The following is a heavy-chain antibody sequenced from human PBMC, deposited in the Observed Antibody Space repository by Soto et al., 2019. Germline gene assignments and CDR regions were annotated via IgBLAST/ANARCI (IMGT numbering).Heavy chain of an antibody. D-gene: IGHD3-3*01. CDR3: ARGPRVIGVVIYWFDP. CDR1: GFTVSSNY. J-gene: IGHJ5*02. CDR2: IYSGGST. Sequence: GGSLRLSCAASGFTVSSNYMSWVRQAPGKGLEWVSVIYSGGSTYYADSVKGRFTISRDNSKNTLYLQMNSLRAEDTAVYYCARGPRVIGVVIYWFDPWGQGTLVTVSS. V-gene: IGHV3-66*01.